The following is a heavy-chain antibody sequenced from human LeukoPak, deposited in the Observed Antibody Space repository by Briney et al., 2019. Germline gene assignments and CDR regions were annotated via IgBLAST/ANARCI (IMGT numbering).Heavy chain of an antibody. CDR1: GFIFSDHW. J-gene: IGHJ4*02. CDR3: ARGCDRTTVEKGRIDY. D-gene: IGHD4-23*01. V-gene: IGHV3-74*01. Sequence: GGSLRPSCAASGFIFSDHWMHWVRQAPGKGLVWLSRINNDGSSTIYADSVKGRFTFSRDNAENTLFLEMSSLRVEDTAVYYCARGCDRTTVEKGRIDYWGQGTLVTVSS. CDR2: INNDGSST.